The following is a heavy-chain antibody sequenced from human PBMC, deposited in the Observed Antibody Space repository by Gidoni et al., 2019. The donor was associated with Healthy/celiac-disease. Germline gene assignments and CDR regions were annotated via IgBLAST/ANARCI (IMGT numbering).Heavy chain of an antibody. CDR3: ARAHYYYYDSTRGDPLGPHTFDY. V-gene: IGHV4-59*01. CDR1: GGSISSYY. D-gene: IGHD3-22*01. Sequence: QVQLQESGPGLVKPSENLSLTCTVPGGSISSYYWSWIRQPPGKGLEWIGYIYYSGNTNYNPSLKSRVTISVDTSKTQFSLKLSSVTAADTAVYYCARAHYYYYDSTRGDPLGPHTFDYWGQGTLVTVSS. CDR2: IYYSGNT. J-gene: IGHJ4*02.